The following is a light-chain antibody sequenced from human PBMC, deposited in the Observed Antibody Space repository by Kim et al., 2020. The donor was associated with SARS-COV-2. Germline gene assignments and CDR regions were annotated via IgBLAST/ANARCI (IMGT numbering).Light chain of an antibody. CDR1: QSVSSSY. CDR3: QQYGSSPRT. V-gene: IGKV3-20*01. Sequence: YPGERVTLSCRASQSVSSSYLAWYQQKPGQAPRLLIYGASSRATGIPDRFSGSGSGTDFTLTISRLEPEDFAVYYCQQYGSSPRTFGQGTKLEI. J-gene: IGKJ2*01. CDR2: GAS.